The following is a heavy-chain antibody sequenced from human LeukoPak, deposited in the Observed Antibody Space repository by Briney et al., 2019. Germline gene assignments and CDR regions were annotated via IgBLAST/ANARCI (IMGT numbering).Heavy chain of an antibody. CDR2: IIPIFGTA. Sequence: SVKVSCKASVGTFCSYAISWVRQAPGQDPEWIGEIIPIFGTANYAQKIQGRVTITADEYKSTAYMELSSLRSEDTAVYYCAREDTAMAMGRWGQGTLVSVSS. V-gene: IGHV1-69*13. D-gene: IGHD5-18*01. J-gene: IGHJ4*02. CDR3: AREDTAMAMGR. CDR1: VGTFCSYA.